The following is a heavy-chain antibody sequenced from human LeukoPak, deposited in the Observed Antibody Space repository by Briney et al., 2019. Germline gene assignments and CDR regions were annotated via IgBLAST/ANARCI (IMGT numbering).Heavy chain of an antibody. Sequence: GGSLRLSCAASGFTFSSYSMNWVRQAPGKGLEWVSYISSGGPTIYYADSVKGRFTISRDNAKNSLYLQMNSLRAEDTAVYYCARADLGRYCSSTSCTNFDYWGQGTLVIVSS. CDR3: ARADLGRYCSSTSCTNFDY. V-gene: IGHV3-48*01. D-gene: IGHD2-2*01. CDR1: GFTFSSYS. CDR2: ISSGGPTI. J-gene: IGHJ4*02.